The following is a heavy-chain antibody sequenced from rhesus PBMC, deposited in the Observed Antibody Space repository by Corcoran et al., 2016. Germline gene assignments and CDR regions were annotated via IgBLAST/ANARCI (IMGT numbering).Heavy chain of an antibody. V-gene: IGHV3S11*01. CDR1: GFTFSKYW. CDR2: IKNKADGGTA. D-gene: IGHD1-1-1*01. CDR3: TCIAGTIPSNYFDY. Sequence: EVQLVESGGGLVQPGGSLRLSCAASGFTFSKYWMSWVRQAPGKGLEWVGFIKNKADGGTAAYAESVKGRFTISRDDSKNTLYLQMNSLKTEDTAVYYCTCIAGTIPSNYFDYWGQGVLVTVSS. J-gene: IGHJ4*01.